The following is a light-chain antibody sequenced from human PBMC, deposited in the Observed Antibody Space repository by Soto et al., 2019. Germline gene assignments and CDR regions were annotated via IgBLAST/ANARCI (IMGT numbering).Light chain of an antibody. Sequence: EIVLTQSPGTLSLSPGERATLSCRASQSVSSSYLAWYQQKPGQAPRLLIYGASSRATGIPDRFSGSGSGTDFTLTSSRLAPEDFAVYYCQQYGSSPPYTFGQGTKLEIK. V-gene: IGKV3-20*01. CDR1: QSVSSSY. CDR2: GAS. J-gene: IGKJ2*01. CDR3: QQYGSSPPYT.